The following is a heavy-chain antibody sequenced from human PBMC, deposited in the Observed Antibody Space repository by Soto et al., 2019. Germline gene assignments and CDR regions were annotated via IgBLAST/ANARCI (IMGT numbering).Heavy chain of an antibody. J-gene: IGHJ4*02. D-gene: IGHD2-8*02. Sequence: QVQLQQWGAGLLKPSETLSLTCAVYGGSFSGYYWTWIRQPPGTGLEWIGEINHSGSTNYNPSLKSLVTRSVDTSKNQFSLTLTSVTAADTAVYYCARDKITGLFDYWGQGTLVTVSS. CDR1: GGSFSGYY. CDR2: INHSGST. CDR3: ARDKITGLFDY. V-gene: IGHV4-34*01.